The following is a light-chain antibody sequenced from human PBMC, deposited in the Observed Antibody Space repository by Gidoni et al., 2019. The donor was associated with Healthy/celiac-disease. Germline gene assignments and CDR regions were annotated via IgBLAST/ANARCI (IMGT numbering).Light chain of an antibody. CDR1: QGMSSY. Sequence: DIQLTQSPSFLSASVGDRVTITCRVSQGMSSYLALYQQKPGKTPKLLVYAASTLQSGVPSRFSGSGSGTAFTLTISSLQPEDFATYYCQQLNSYPLTFGPGTKVDIK. V-gene: IGKV1-9*01. CDR2: AAS. CDR3: QQLNSYPLT. J-gene: IGKJ3*01.